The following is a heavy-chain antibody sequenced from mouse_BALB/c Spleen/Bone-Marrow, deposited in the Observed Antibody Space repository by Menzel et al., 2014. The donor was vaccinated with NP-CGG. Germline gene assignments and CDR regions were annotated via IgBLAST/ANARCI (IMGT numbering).Heavy chain of an antibody. V-gene: IGHV1S127*01. CDR3: TRGANPYYYTMDY. Sequence: QVQLQQSGAELVKPGASVKMSCKASGYTFTSYWMHWVKRRPGQGLEWIGVLDPSDSYTTYNQKFKGKATLTVDTSSNTAYMQLSSLTSEDSAVYYCTRGANPYYYTMDYWGQGTSVTVSS. D-gene: IGHD4-1*01. J-gene: IGHJ4*01. CDR1: GYTFTSYW. CDR2: LDPSDSYT.